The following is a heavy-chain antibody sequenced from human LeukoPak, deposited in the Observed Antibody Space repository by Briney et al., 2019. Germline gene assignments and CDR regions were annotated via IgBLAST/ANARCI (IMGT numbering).Heavy chain of an antibody. CDR1: GGSISSYY. V-gene: IGHV4-4*07. D-gene: IGHD3-3*01. CDR2: IYTSGST. Sequence: PSETLSLTCTVSGGSISSYYWSWIRQPAGKGLEWIGRIYTSGSTNYNPSLTSRVTISLDASNNQVSLMLTSVTATDTAVYYCASFLEGGGEVLQPFVHWGQGALVTVSS. CDR3: ASFLEGGGEVLQPFVH. J-gene: IGHJ5*02.